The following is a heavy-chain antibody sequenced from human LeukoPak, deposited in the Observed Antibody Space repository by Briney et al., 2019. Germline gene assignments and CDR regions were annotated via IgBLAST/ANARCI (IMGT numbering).Heavy chain of an antibody. CDR3: AKRGVVIRVILVGFHKEAYYFDS. CDR2: ISDTGGRT. V-gene: IGHV3-23*01. D-gene: IGHD3-22*01. CDR1: GITLSNYG. J-gene: IGHJ4*02. Sequence: GGSLRLSCAVSGITLSNYGMTWVRQAPGKGLEWVAGISDTGGRTNYADSVKGRFTISRDNPKNTLYLQMNSLRAEDTAVYFCAKRGVVIRVILVGFHKEAYYFDSWGQGAPVTVSS.